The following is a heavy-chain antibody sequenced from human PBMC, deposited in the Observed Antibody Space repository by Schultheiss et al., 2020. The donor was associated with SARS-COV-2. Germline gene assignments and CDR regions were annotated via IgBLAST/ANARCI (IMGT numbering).Heavy chain of an antibody. J-gene: IGHJ4*02. CDR1: GFTFDDYA. Sequence: GGSLRLSCAASGFTFDDYAMHWVRQAPGKGLEWVSVIYSGGSTYYADSVKGRFTISRDNSKNTLYLQMNSLRAEDTAVYYCARSNYDSSGYYLDYWGQGTLVTVSS. D-gene: IGHD3-22*01. CDR2: IYSGGST. CDR3: ARSNYDSSGYYLDY. V-gene: IGHV3-66*01.